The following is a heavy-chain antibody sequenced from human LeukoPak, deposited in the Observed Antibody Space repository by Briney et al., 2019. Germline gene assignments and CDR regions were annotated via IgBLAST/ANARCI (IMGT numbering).Heavy chain of an antibody. CDR1: GGSNSSGGYY. J-gene: IGHJ6*04. CDR3: ARSPIVPAAIDGMDV. V-gene: IGHV4-31*03. Sequence: SETLSLTCTVSGGSNSSGGYYWSWIRQPPGKALEWIGYIYYSGSTYYNRSLKSRVTISVDTSKNQFSLKLSSVTAADTAVYYCARSPIVPAAIDGMDVWGKGTTVTVSS. D-gene: IGHD2-2*01. CDR2: IYYSGST.